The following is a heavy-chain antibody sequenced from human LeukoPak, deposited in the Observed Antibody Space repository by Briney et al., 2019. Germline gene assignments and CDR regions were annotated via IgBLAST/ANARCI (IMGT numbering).Heavy chain of an antibody. V-gene: IGHV3-21*01. J-gene: IGHJ4*02. CDR1: GITFSNYN. Sequence: GGSLRLSCAAPGITFSNYNMNWVRQAPGKGLEWISSITSSSSYTFYADSVKGRFTISRDNSKNTLFLQMNSLRAEDTAVYYCAKGGEVSSWYKRLKLYFDYWGQGTLVTVSS. CDR3: AKGGEVSSWYKRLKLYFDY. CDR2: ITSSSSYT. D-gene: IGHD6-13*01.